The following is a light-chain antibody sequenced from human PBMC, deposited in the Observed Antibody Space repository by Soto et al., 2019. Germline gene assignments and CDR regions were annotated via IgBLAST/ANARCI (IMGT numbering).Light chain of an antibody. Sequence: QSALTQPASVYGSPGHSITISCTGTSSDVGGYNYVSWYQQHPGKAPKVIIYDVTNRPSGTSNRFSGSKSGNTASLTISGLQAEDEADYYCSSYTSISATPVIFGGGTKLTVL. CDR1: SSDVGGYNY. V-gene: IGLV2-14*03. CDR3: SSYTSISATPVI. J-gene: IGLJ2*01. CDR2: DVT.